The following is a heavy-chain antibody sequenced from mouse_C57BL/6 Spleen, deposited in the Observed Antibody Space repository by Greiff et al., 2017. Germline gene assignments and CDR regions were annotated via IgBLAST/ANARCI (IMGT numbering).Heavy chain of an antibody. J-gene: IGHJ3*01. V-gene: IGHV1-72*01. CDR3: ALTGTDSWFDY. CDR1: GYTFTSYW. Sequence: VQLQQPGAELVKPGASVKLSCKASGYTFTSYWMHWVKQRPGQGLEWIGRIGPNGGGPKYNEKFKGKATLTVDKPSSPAYMQLSRSTSEDAADYYCALTGTDSWFDYWGQGTLVTVSA. CDR2: IGPNGGGP. D-gene: IGHD4-1*01.